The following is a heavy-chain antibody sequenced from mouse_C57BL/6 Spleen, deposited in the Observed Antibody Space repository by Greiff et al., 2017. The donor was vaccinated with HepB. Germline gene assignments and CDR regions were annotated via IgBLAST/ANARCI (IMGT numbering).Heavy chain of an antibody. J-gene: IGHJ2*01. CDR2: ISSGSSTI. D-gene: IGHD2-2*01. V-gene: IGHV5-17*01. Sequence: EVQLVESGGGLVKPGGSLKLSCAASGFTFSDYGMHWVRQAPEKGLEWVAYISSGSSTIYYADTVKGRFTISRDNAKNTLFLQMTSLRSEDTAMYYCARGDGYDGYFDYWGQGTTLTVSS. CDR3: ARGDGYDGYFDY. CDR1: GFTFSDYG.